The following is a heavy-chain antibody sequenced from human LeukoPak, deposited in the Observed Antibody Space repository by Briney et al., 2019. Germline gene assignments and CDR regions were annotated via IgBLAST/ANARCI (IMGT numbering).Heavy chain of an antibody. CDR3: ARRYCTDGVCYTAFDY. V-gene: IGHV4-59*08. J-gene: IGHJ4*02. Sequence: VEPSETLSLTCTVSGGSISSYYWSWIRQPPGKGLEWIGHIYYSGSTNYNPSLKSRVTISVDTSKNQFSLELSSVTAADTAVYYCARRYCTDGVCYTAFDYWGQGIPVTVFS. D-gene: IGHD2-8*01. CDR2: IYYSGST. CDR1: GGSISSYY.